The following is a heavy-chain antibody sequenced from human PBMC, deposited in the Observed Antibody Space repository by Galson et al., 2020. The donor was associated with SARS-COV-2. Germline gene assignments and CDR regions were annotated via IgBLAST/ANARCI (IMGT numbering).Heavy chain of an antibody. J-gene: IGHJ4*02. CDR3: ARDLDYYDSSGYYYVGFDY. D-gene: IGHD3-22*01. Sequence: GAFLKISCAASGFTFSSYSMYWVRQALGKGLEWVSSISSSSSYIYYPDSVKGRFTISRDNAKNSLYLQMNSLRSEDTAVYYCARDLDYYDSSGYYYVGFDYWGQGTLVTVSS. V-gene: IGHV3-21*01. CDR1: GFTFSSYS. CDR2: ISSSSSYI.